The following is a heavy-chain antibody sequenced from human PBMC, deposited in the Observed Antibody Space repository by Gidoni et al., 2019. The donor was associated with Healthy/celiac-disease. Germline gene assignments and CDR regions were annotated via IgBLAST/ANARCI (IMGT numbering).Heavy chain of an antibody. D-gene: IGHD3-22*01. CDR1: GGSISSYY. V-gene: IGHV4-59*01. CDR3: ARDERGSSGYYSQ. CDR2: IYYSGST. J-gene: IGHJ4*02. Sequence: QVQLQESCPGLVKPSETLSLTCTVSGGSISSYYWSWIRQPPGKGLEWIGYIYYSGSTNYNPSLKSRVTISVDTSKNQFSLKLSSVTAADTAVYYCARDERGSSGYYSQWGQGTLVTVSS.